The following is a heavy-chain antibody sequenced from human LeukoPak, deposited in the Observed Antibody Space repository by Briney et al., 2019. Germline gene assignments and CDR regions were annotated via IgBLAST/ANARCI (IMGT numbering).Heavy chain of an antibody. CDR1: GYTFTSYV. V-gene: IGHV1-18*01. D-gene: IGHD4-17*01. CDR2: ISAYNGKT. J-gene: IGHJ4*02. Sequence: GSVKVSSKASGYTFTSYVISWVRQAPGQGLEWMGWISAYNGKTNYAQKLQSRVTMTTDTSTSTAYMELRSLRSDDTAVYYCAILRSTLGYWGQGTLVTVSS. CDR3: AILRSTLGY.